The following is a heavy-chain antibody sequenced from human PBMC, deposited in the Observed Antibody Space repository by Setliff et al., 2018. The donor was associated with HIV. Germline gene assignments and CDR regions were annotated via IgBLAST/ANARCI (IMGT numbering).Heavy chain of an antibody. CDR3: ARSLTGGAATRAFDI. D-gene: IGHD2-15*01. J-gene: IGHJ3*02. V-gene: IGHV1-8*02. CDR2: MNRNSGNT. Sequence: ASVKVSCKASGYTFTSYDINWVRQGTGQGLEWMGWMNRNSGNTGYAQKFQGRVTMTRNTSISTAYMELSSLRSEDTAVYYCARSLTGGAATRAFDIWGQGTMVTVSS. CDR1: GYTFTSYD.